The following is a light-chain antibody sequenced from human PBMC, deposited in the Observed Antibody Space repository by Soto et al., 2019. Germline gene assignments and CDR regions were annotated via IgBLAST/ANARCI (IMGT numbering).Light chain of an antibody. V-gene: IGKV1-39*01. Sequence: RMPQSPHSLSAAVVDRLTITCRASQSISSYLNWYQQKPGKAPKLLINAASSLQSGVPLRFSGGGSGTDFTLTISYLQPEDFATYYCLQSYSIPYTFGQASKVDIK. CDR2: AAS. J-gene: IGKJ2*01. CDR3: LQSYSIPYT. CDR1: QSISSY.